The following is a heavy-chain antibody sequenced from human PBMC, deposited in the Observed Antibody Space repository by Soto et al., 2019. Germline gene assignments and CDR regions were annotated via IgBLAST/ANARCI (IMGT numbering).Heavy chain of an antibody. V-gene: IGHV1-18*01. CDR3: ARDQVAGNGRMDAFDI. J-gene: IGHJ3*02. CDR2: ISGYNANT. CDR1: GYTFPSYG. Sequence: ASVKVSCKASGYTFPSYGISWVRQAPGQGLEWMGWISGYNANTNYAQKLQGRVTMTTDTSTSTAYMELRSLRSDDTAVYYCARDQVAGNGRMDAFDIWGQGTMVTVSS. D-gene: IGHD6-19*01.